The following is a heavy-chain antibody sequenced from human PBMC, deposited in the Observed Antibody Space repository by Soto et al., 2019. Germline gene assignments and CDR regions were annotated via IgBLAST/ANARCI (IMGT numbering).Heavy chain of an antibody. CDR3: ARSTGYRYGMDV. CDR1: GGTFSSCA. D-gene: IGHD5-18*01. J-gene: IGHJ6*02. Sequence: SVKVSCKASGGTFSSCAISWVRQAPGQGLEWMGGIIPIVGTANYAQKFQGRVTITADESTSTAYMELSSLRSEDTAVYYCARSTGYRYGMDVWGQGTTVTVSS. CDR2: IIPIVGTA. V-gene: IGHV1-69*13.